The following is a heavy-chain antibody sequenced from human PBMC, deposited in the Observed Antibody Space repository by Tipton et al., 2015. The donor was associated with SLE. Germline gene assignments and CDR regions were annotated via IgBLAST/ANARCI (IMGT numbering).Heavy chain of an antibody. V-gene: IGHV4-61*05. CDR1: GGSISSSSYY. CDR2: IYYSGST. CDR3: ARHGTLLGAFDI. Sequence: TLSLTCTVSGGSISSSSYYWGWIRQPPGKGPEWIGYIYYSGSTNYNPSLKSRVTISVDTSKNQFSLKLSSVTAADTAVYYCARHGTLLGAFDIWGQGTMVTVSS. D-gene: IGHD1-7*01. J-gene: IGHJ3*02.